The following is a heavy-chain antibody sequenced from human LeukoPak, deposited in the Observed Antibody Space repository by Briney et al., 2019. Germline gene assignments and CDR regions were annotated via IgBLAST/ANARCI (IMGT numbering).Heavy chain of an antibody. Sequence: PWGSLRLSCAASGFTVSSNYMSWVRQAPGKGLQWVSVIYSGGSTYYADSVKGRFTISRDNSKNTLYLQMNSLRAEDTAVYYCARNSGRYDSSGYSDYWGQGTPVTVSS. CDR1: GFTVSSNY. CDR2: IYSGGST. V-gene: IGHV3-53*01. D-gene: IGHD3-22*01. J-gene: IGHJ4*02. CDR3: ARNSGRYDSSGYSDY.